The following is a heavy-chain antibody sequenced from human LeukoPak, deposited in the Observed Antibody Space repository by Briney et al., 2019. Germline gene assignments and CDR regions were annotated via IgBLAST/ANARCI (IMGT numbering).Heavy chain of an antibody. CDR1: GFSFSSYE. CDR3: AREPTYTNWGVDY. D-gene: IGHD7-27*01. V-gene: IGHV3-48*03. J-gene: IGHJ4*02. Sequence: GGSLRLSCAASGFSFSSYEMNWVREAPGKGLEWVSYISSRGGTIYYADSVKGRFTMSRDNAKNSLYLQMNSLRAEDTALYYCAREPTYTNWGVDYWGQGTLVTVSS. CDR2: ISSRGGTI.